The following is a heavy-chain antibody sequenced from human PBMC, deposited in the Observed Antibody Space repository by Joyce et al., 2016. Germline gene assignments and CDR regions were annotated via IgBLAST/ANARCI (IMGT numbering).Heavy chain of an antibody. J-gene: IGHJ4*02. CDR1: GFSLSTRGVG. CDR2: IYWDDVK. V-gene: IGHV2-5*02. D-gene: IGHD5-12*01. CDR3: AHRPNSGYDPSAFDF. Sequence: QITLKESGPTLVKPTQTLTLTCAFSGFSLSTRGVGVGWIRQPPGKALEWLALIYWDDVKRYSPSLKSRLTITKDTSRNQVVLTMTNMDPVDTATYYCAHRPNSGYDPSAFDFWGQGTLVTVSS.